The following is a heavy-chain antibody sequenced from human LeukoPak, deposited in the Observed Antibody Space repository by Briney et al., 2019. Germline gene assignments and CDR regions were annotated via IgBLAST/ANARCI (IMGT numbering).Heavy chain of an antibody. CDR3: ASEKQRDGYIESDY. V-gene: IGHV4-59*01. J-gene: IGHJ4*02. CDR2: IYYSGST. CDR1: GGSISSYY. Sequence: SETLSLTCTVSGGSISSYYWSWIRQPPGKGLVWIGYIYYSGSTNYNPSLKSRVTISVDTSKNQSSLKLSSVTAAATAVYYCASEKQRDGYIESDYWGQGTLVTVSS. D-gene: IGHD5-24*01.